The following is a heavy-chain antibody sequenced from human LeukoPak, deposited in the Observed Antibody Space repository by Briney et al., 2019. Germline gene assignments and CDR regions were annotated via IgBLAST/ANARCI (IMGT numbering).Heavy chain of an antibody. V-gene: IGHV3-23*01. J-gene: IGHJ4*02. D-gene: IGHD5-18*01. CDR1: GFAFDNHV. Sequence: GGSLRLSCAASGFAFDNHVMSWVRHLPGKGLQWVSAISIRGETSFYADFVKSRFTVSRDNSGNRLFLQMNSLRVEDTGVYYCARVSGGLHRYGSLDDWSQGTLVTVSS. CDR3: ARVSGGLHRYGSLDD. CDR2: ISIRGETS.